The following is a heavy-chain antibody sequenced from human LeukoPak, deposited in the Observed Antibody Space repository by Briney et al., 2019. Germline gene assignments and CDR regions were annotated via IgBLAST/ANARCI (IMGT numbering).Heavy chain of an antibody. CDR1: GYTFTSYG. CDR3: ARDPAGVGATIDY. Sequence: ASVKVSCKASGYTFTSYGISWVRQAPGQGLEWMGCISAYNGNTNYAQKLQGRVTMTTDTTTSTANMELRSLRSDDTAVYYCARDPAGVGATIDYWGQGTLVTVSS. V-gene: IGHV1-18*01. J-gene: IGHJ4*02. CDR2: ISAYNGNT. D-gene: IGHD1-26*01.